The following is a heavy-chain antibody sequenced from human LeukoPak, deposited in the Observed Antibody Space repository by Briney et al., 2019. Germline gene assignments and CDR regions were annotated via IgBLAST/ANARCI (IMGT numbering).Heavy chain of an antibody. V-gene: IGHV2-5*01. CDR2: IYWHNDK. CDR1: GFSLTTSPVG. Sequence: SGPTLVKPTQTLTLTCTFSGFSLTTSPVGVGWIRQPPGKALEWLTVIYWHNDKRYSPSLKSRLAITKDTSKNQVVLTMTNMDPVDTATYYCAHRPKPEGGFDIWGHGTMVTVSS. CDR3: AHRPKPEGGFDI. D-gene: IGHD2-15*01. J-gene: IGHJ3*02.